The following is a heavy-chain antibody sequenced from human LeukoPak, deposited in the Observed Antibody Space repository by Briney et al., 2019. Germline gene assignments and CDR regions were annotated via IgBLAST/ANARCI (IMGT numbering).Heavy chain of an antibody. Sequence: ASVKVSCKASGGTFSSYAISWVRQAPGQGLEWMGRIIPILGIANYAQKFQGRVTITADKSTSTAYMELSSLRSEDTAVYYCARDWHDYYGSGGYHNYYYYGMDVWGQGTTVTVSS. CDR1: GGTFSSYA. CDR3: ARDWHDYYGSGGYHNYYYYGMDV. J-gene: IGHJ6*02. V-gene: IGHV1-69*04. D-gene: IGHD3-10*01. CDR2: IIPILGIA.